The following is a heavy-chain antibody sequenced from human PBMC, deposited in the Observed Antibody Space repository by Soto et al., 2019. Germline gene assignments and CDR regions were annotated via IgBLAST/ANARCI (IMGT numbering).Heavy chain of an antibody. CDR2: IYYSGST. CDR3: AREHITGTTGYGMDV. V-gene: IGHV4-31*01. J-gene: IGHJ6*02. D-gene: IGHD1-7*01. CDR1: GGSISSGGYY. Sequence: QVQLQESGPGLVKPSQTLSLTCTVSGGSISSGGYYWSWIRQHPGKGLEWIGYIYYSGSTYYNPSLKSLVTISVDTSKNQFSLKLSSVTAADTAVYYCAREHITGTTGYGMDVWGQGTTVTISS.